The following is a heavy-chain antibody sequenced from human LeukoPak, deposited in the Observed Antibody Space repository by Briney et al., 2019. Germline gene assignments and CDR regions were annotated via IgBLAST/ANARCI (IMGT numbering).Heavy chain of an antibody. D-gene: IGHD6-6*01. CDR3: ARAARQSDF. CDR2: IKRDESEK. J-gene: IGHJ4*02. Sequence: GGSLRLSCAASGFTFSNYWMTWVRQAPGKGLEWVANIKRDESEKYYVDSVKGRFTISRDNAKNSLYLQMNSPRVEDTAVYYCARAARQSDFWGQGTLVTVSS. CDR1: GFTFSNYW. V-gene: IGHV3-7*01.